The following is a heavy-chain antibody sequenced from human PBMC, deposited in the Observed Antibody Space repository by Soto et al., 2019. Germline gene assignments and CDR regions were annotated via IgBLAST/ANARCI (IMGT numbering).Heavy chain of an antibody. CDR3: ARGGAVSSGWYDGH. Sequence: EVQLVESGGGLVQPGGSLRLSCGASGFTFSSYNMHWVRQGPGKGLVWVSRINSDGSNTRYADSVKGRFTISRVNAKNTLYLQMNSLRVEDTAIYYCARGGAVSSGWYDGHWGQGTLVTVSS. CDR1: GFTFSSYN. V-gene: IGHV3-74*01. CDR2: INSDGSNT. J-gene: IGHJ4*02. D-gene: IGHD6-19*01.